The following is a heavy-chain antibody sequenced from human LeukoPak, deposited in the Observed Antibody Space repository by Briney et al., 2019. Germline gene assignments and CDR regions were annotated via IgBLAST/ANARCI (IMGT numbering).Heavy chain of an antibody. D-gene: IGHD3-22*01. Sequence: PGGSLRLSCAASGFIFSSSGMHWVRQAPGKGLEWVALIFYDGSNEYYTDSVKGRFTISRDNSKNTLYLQLNTLRPEATAVNYFARDEGYYDSSGYFFIDYWGQRILVTVSS. CDR1: GFIFSSSG. CDR2: IFYDGSNE. V-gene: IGHV3-33*01. CDR3: ARDEGYYDSSGYFFIDY. J-gene: IGHJ4*02.